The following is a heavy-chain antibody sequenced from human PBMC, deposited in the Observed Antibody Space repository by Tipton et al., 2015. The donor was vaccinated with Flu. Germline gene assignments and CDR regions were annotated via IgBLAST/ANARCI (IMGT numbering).Heavy chain of an antibody. CDR3: ARSEVADKYYYPGMDV. Sequence: SLRLSCAASGFTVSTNYMNWVRQAPGKGLEWVSIIYRGGSTYYADSVKGRFTISRDKSRNTLYLQMNNLRVEDTAVYYCARSEVADKYYYPGMDVWGQGTTVIVSS. J-gene: IGHJ6*02. V-gene: IGHV3-53*01. CDR2: IYRGGST. CDR1: GFTVSTNY. D-gene: IGHD2-15*01.